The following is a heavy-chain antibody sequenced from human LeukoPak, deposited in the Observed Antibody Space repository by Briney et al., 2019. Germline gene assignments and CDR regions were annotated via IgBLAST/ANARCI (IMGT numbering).Heavy chain of an antibody. Sequence: SETLSVTCTVSGGSIYSSSYYWGWIRQPPGKGLEWIGNIYYGGSTYYNPSLKSRVTISVDPSKNQFSLKLNSVTAADTAVYHCARLWTGNGYYFDYWGQGTLVTVSS. CDR2: IYYGGST. CDR1: GGSIYSSSYY. D-gene: IGHD3/OR15-3a*01. J-gene: IGHJ4*02. V-gene: IGHV4-39*01. CDR3: ARLWTGNGYYFDY.